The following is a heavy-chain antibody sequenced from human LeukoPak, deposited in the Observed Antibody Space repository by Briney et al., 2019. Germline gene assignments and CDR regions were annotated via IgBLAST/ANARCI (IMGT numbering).Heavy chain of an antibody. D-gene: IGHD5-24*01. CDR3: ARDLAEMATITYYYCRDV. Sequence: ASVKVSCKASGYTFTSYYMHWVRQAPGQGLEWMGIINPSGCSTSYAQKFQGRVTMTRDTSTSTVYMELSSLRSEDTAVYYCARDLAEMATITYYYCRDVWGKGTTVTVSS. CDR2: INPSGCST. V-gene: IGHV1-46*01. CDR1: GYTFTSYY. J-gene: IGHJ6*03.